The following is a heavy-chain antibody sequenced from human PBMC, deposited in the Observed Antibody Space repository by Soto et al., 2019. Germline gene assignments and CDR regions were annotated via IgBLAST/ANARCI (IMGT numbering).Heavy chain of an antibody. CDR2: IYPTGST. Sequence: SETLSLTCTVSGDSFSNYYCNWVRKSAGKGLEWIGRIYPTGSTTYNPSLKSRLTMSVDTSKNQFSLRLTSMTAADTAVYYCATGRSDVVPGAMDIWGQGTLVTVSS. V-gene: IGHV4-4*07. CDR3: ATGRSDVVPGAMDI. J-gene: IGHJ4*02. CDR1: GDSFSNYY. D-gene: IGHD2-2*01.